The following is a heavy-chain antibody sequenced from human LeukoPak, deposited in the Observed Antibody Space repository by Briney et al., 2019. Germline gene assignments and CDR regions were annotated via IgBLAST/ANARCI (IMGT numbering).Heavy chain of an antibody. J-gene: IGHJ1*01. CDR2: INTDGSST. CDR3: ARAATCAGDCSSSYLQH. CDR1: GVTFSGYG. Sequence: PGGSLRLSCADSGVTFSGYGMRWVRQAPGKGLVWVSRINTDGSSTCYADSVKGRFNISRDNAKNTLYLQMNSLRAEDMAVYYCARAATCAGDCSSSYLQHWGQGTLVTVSS. V-gene: IGHV3-74*01. D-gene: IGHD2-21*02.